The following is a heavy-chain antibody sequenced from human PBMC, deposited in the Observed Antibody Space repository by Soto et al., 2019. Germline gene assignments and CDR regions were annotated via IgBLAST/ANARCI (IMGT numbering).Heavy chain of an antibody. V-gene: IGHV1-69*06. J-gene: IGHJ5*02. Sequence: QVQLVQSGAEVKKPGSSVKVSCKASGGTFTTYAISWVRQAPGQGLEWMGGIIPIFGTSKYAQKFQVRVTFSADTYTSTADMELSSLRSEDTAVYYCARSALPSAINNWFDPWGQGTLVTVSS. CDR2: IIPIFGTS. D-gene: IGHD2-2*01. CDR3: ARSALPSAINNWFDP. CDR1: GGTFTTYA.